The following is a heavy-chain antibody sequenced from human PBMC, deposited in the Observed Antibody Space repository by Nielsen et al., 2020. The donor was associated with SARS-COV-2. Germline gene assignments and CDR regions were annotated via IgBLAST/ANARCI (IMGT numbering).Heavy chain of an antibody. D-gene: IGHD5-18*01. J-gene: IGHJ6*02. CDR2: VGTAGDT. CDR3: ARLPHGYTYGRYYYHGLDV. CDR1: GFAFSSYD. Sequence: GGSLRLSCAASGFAFSSYDLHWVRQAAGRGLEWVSGVGTAGDTYYADSVRGRFTISRENADNSLYLQMNSLRVGDTAVYYCARLPHGYTYGRYYYHGLDVWGQGTTVTVSS. V-gene: IGHV3-13*04.